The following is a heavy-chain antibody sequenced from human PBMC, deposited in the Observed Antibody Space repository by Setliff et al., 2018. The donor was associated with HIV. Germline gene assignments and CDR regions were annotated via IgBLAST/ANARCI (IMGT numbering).Heavy chain of an antibody. J-gene: IGHJ1*01. CDR3: AKMNYGYNFPLGEYFQH. CDR2: INPNSGAT. D-gene: IGHD4-17*01. CDR1: GYTFKTYG. V-gene: IGHV1-18*01. Sequence: ASVKVSCKASGYTFKTYGISWVRQAPGQGLEWMGWINPNSGATNYAQSFQGRVTMTTDTSTSTAYMELRSLRSDDTAVYYCAKMNYGYNFPLGEYFQHWGQGSLVTVSS.